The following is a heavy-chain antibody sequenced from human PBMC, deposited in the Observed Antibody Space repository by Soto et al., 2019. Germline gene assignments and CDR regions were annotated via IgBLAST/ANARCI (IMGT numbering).Heavy chain of an antibody. CDR1: GGSISSYY. V-gene: IGHV4-59*01. D-gene: IGHD3-22*01. CDR2: IYYSGST. J-gene: IGHJ6*02. Sequence: PSETLSLTCTVSGGSISSYYWSWIRQPPGKGLEWIGYIYYSGSTNYNPSLKSRVTISVDTAKNQISLRLTSVTAADTAVYYTARDYYYDSRGHPGAHYCGMYVWGQGTTLTGSS. CDR3: ARDYYYDSRGHPGAHYCGMYV.